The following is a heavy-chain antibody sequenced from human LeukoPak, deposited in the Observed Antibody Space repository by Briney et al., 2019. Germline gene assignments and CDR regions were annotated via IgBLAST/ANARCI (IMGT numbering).Heavy chain of an antibody. V-gene: IGHV3-23*01. CDR1: GFTFSSYA. CDR3: ARVVGGSWQNNWFDP. CDR2: ISGSGGST. Sequence: GGSLRLSCAASGFTFSSYAMSWVRQAPGKGLEWVSAISGSGGSTYYADSVKGRFTISRDNSKNTLYLQMNSLRAEDTAVYYCARVVGGSWQNNWFDPWGQGTLVTVSS. J-gene: IGHJ5*02. D-gene: IGHD2-15*01.